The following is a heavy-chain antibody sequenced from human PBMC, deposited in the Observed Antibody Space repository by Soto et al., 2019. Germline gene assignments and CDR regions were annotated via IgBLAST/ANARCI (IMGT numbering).Heavy chain of an antibody. J-gene: IGHJ3*02. CDR3: AREWEPDAFDI. Sequence: GSLRLSCAGSGFTFSSVAMTWVRQAPGKGLEWVSSISGSGDSTYYADSVKGRFTISRDNSKNTLYLQMNSLRAEDTAVYYCAREWEPDAFDIWGQGTMVTVSS. D-gene: IGHD1-26*01. CDR1: GFTFSSVA. V-gene: IGHV3-23*01. CDR2: ISGSGDST.